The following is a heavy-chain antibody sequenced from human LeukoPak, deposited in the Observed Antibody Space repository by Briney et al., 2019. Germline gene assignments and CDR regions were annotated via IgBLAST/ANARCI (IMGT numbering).Heavy chain of an antibody. D-gene: IGHD5-24*01. J-gene: IGHJ4*02. Sequence: PGGSLRLSCAVSGFSLSRYAMSWVRKAPGKGLEWVSAIGGGGVSTYYADSVKGRFTISRDNSKNTLYLQMNSLRAEDTAIYFCASKPMAELDYWGQGTLVTVSS. CDR3: ASKPMAELDY. CDR2: IGGGGVST. CDR1: GFSLSRYA. V-gene: IGHV3-23*01.